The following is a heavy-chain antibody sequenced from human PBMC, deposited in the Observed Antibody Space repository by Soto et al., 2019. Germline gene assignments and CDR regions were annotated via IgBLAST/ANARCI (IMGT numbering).Heavy chain of an antibody. CDR3: AREWPDACYFDY. J-gene: IGHJ4*02. CDR1: GYSFTSYN. Sequence: GASVTVSCKASGYSFTSYNMHWVLPAPGQGLEWMAMLSPGGGGRNYAQKFKGRVTTTTDTSTRTVSMELTSLRSEDTAVYFCAREWPDACYFDYWGQGTLVTVSS. V-gene: IGHV1-46*01. CDR2: LSPGGGGR.